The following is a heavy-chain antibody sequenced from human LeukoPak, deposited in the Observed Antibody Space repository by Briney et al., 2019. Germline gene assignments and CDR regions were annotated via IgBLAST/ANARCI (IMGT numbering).Heavy chain of an antibody. CDR3: ARAHYDSSGSDAFDI. Sequence: ASVKVSCKASGHTFTGYYMHWVRQAPGQGLEWMGRINPNSGGTNYAQKFQGRVTMTRDTSISTAYMELSRLRSDDTAVYYCARAHYDSSGSDAFDIWGQGTMVTVSS. CDR2: INPNSGGT. CDR1: GHTFTGYY. J-gene: IGHJ3*02. D-gene: IGHD3-22*01. V-gene: IGHV1-2*06.